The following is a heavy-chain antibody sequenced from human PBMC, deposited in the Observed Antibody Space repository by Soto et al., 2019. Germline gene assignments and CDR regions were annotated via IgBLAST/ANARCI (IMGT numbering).Heavy chain of an antibody. J-gene: IGHJ4*02. Sequence: AGSLRLSCAASGVTVSSNYMSWVLQAPGKGLEWVSVIYSGGSTYYADSVKGRFTISRHNSKNTLYLQMNSLRAEDTAVYYCATELEPGRIHDYWGQGTLVTVSS. CDR1: GVTVSSNY. CDR3: ATELEPGRIHDY. D-gene: IGHD1-1*01. V-gene: IGHV3-53*04. CDR2: IYSGGST.